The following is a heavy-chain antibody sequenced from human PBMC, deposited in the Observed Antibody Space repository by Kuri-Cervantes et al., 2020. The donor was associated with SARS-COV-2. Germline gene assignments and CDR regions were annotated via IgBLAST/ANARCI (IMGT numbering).Heavy chain of an antibody. CDR1: GFTFSSYS. CDR3: AKDLLGGLYPFDY. CDR2: ISSSSSYI. D-gene: IGHD2-2*02. J-gene: IGHJ4*02. V-gene: IGHV3-21*01. Sequence: GESLKISCAASGFTFSSYSMNWVRQAPGKGLEWVSSISSSSSYIYYADSVKGRFTISRDNAKNTLYLQMNSLRAEDTAVYYCAKDLLGGLYPFDYWGQGTLVTVSS.